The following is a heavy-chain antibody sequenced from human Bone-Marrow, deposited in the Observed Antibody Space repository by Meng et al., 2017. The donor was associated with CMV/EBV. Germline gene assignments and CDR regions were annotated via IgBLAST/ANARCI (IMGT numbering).Heavy chain of an antibody. CDR3: ARRIIFGEFLVQHLEAFDV. CDR1: GYSFNSFNTYW. D-gene: IGHD3-16*02. J-gene: IGHJ3*01. CDR2: IYPGDSDT. V-gene: IGHV5-51*01. Sequence: GGSLRLSCKGSGYSFNSFNTYWIGWVRQMPGEGLEWMGIIYPGDSDTKYSPSFQGQVTISAEKSINTAYLQWDSLKASDTAMYFCARRIIFGEFLVQHLEAFDVWGQGTMVTVSS.